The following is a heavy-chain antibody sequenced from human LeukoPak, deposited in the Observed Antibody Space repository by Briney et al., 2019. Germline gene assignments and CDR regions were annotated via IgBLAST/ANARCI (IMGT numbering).Heavy chain of an antibody. D-gene: IGHD3-9*01. V-gene: IGHV1-2*02. J-gene: IGHJ5*02. CDR1: GYTFTGYY. CDR3: ARDPHRLTGYYNWFDP. Sequence: GASVKVSCKASGYTFTGYYMHWVRQAPGQGLEWMGWINPNSGGTNYAQKFQGRVTMTRDMSTGTVYMELSSLRSEDTAVYYCARDPHRLTGYYNWFDPWGQGTLVTVSS. CDR2: INPNSGGT.